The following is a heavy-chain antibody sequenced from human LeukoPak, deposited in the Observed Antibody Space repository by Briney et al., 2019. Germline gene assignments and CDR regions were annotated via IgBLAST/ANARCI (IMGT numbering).Heavy chain of an antibody. Sequence: GGSLRLSCAASGFTFSSYGMHWVRQAPGKGLEWVAVIWYGGSNKYYADSVKGRFTISRDNSKNTLYLQMNSLRAEDTAVYYCARSPSYYYDSSGYSSYWGQGTLVTVSS. CDR2: IWYGGSNK. CDR3: ARSPSYYYDSSGYSSY. V-gene: IGHV3-33*01. J-gene: IGHJ4*02. D-gene: IGHD3-22*01. CDR1: GFTFSSYG.